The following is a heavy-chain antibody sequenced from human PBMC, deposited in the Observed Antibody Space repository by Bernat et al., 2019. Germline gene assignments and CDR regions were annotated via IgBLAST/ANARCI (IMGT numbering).Heavy chain of an antibody. J-gene: IGHJ5*02. CDR1: GFTFSSYG. Sequence: QVQLVESGGGVVQPGRSLRLSCAVSGFTFSSYGMHWVRQAPGKGLEWVAVISYDGSNKYYADSVKGRFTISRDNSKNTLYLQMNSLRAEDTAVYYCAKGSRSRPNWFDPWGQGTLVTVSS. V-gene: IGHV3-30*18. D-gene: IGHD6-13*01. CDR2: ISYDGSNK. CDR3: AKGSRSRPNWFDP.